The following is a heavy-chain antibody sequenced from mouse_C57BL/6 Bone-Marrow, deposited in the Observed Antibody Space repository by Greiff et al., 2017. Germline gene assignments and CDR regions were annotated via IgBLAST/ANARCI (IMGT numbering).Heavy chain of an antibody. CDR3: AHTLPDYYGSSEGYCDV. Sequence: QVQLQQPGAELVKPGASVKLSCKASGYTFTSYWMHWVKQRPGRGLEWIGRIDPNSGGTTYNEKFKSKATLTVDKSSSTAYMQLSSLTSEDSAVYYCAHTLPDYYGSSEGYCDVWGTGTTVTVSS. CDR1: GYTFTSYW. J-gene: IGHJ1*03. CDR2: IDPNSGGT. D-gene: IGHD1-1*01. V-gene: IGHV1-72*01.